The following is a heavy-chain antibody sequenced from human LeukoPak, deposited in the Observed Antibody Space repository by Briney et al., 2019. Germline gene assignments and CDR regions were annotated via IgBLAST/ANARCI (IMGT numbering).Heavy chain of an antibody. J-gene: IGHJ4*02. V-gene: IGHV3-30*09. CDR1: GFTFSNFA. CDR3: AKSYDNGWYVCDY. Sequence: GGSLRLSCAASGFTFSNFAMNWVRQAPGKGREWVAFISYDGSIKSYADSVKGRFAVSRDNSKNTLYLQMNSLRPEDTAFYYCAKSYDNGWYVCDYWGQGTLVTVSS. D-gene: IGHD6-19*01. CDR2: ISYDGSIK.